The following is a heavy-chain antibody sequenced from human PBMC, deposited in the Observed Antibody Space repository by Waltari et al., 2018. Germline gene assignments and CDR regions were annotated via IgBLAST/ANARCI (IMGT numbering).Heavy chain of an antibody. D-gene: IGHD2-2*01. Sequence: QVQLVQSGAEVKKPGASVKVSCKDSGYTFTSYAMHWVRQAPGQRLEWMGWSNAGNGNTKYSQEFQGRVTITRDTSASTAYMELSSLRSEDMAVYYCARELRYCSSTSCYYWFDPWGQGTLVTVSS. CDR2: SNAGNGNT. CDR1: GYTFTSYA. V-gene: IGHV1-3*02. CDR3: ARELRYCSSTSCYYWFDP. J-gene: IGHJ5*02.